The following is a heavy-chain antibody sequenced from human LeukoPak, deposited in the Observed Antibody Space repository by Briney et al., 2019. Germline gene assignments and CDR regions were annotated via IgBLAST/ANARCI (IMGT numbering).Heavy chain of an antibody. J-gene: IGHJ4*02. V-gene: IGHV4-59*02. Sequence: SETLSLTCTVSGGSVTNYYWGWVWQTPGKGLEWIGYIYSTGTTNYNPSLKSRVTISVDTSKNQFSLKLTSVTAADTAVYYCARAADIVMVAGVFDYWGQGTLVTVSS. D-gene: IGHD2-15*01. CDR1: GGSVTNYY. CDR2: IYSTGTT. CDR3: ARAADIVMVAGVFDY.